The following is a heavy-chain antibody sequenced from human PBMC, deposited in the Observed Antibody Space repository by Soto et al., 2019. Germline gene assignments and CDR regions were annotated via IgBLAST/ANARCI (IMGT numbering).Heavy chain of an antibody. J-gene: IGHJ4*02. D-gene: IGHD6-6*01. V-gene: IGHV3-30*18. CDR1: GFTFSSFG. Sequence: GGSLRLSCAASGFTFSSFGMHWVRQAPGRGLEWVAGVSNDGNNKFYADYVEGRFTISRDNSKNTVYLQMNSLTTEDTAMYYCAEDRIEVRLHFDFWGQGTLVTVSS. CDR2: VSNDGNNK. CDR3: AEDRIEVRLHFDF.